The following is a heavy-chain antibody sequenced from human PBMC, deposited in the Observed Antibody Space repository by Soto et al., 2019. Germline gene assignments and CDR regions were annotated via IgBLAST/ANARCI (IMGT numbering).Heavy chain of an antibody. CDR3: ATKAARPVFDAFDI. D-gene: IGHD6-6*01. Sequence: ASVKVSCKVSGYTLTELSMHWVRQAPGKGLEWMGGFDPEDGETIYAQKFQGRVTMTEDTSTDTAYMELSSLTSEDTAVYYCATKAARPVFDAFDIWGQGTMVTVSS. CDR1: GYTLTELS. CDR2: FDPEDGET. V-gene: IGHV1-24*01. J-gene: IGHJ3*02.